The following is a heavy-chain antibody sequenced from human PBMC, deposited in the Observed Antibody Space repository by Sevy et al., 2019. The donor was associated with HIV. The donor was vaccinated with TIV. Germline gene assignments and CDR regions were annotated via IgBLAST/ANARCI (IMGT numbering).Heavy chain of an antibody. CDR1: GFTFSSYW. V-gene: IGHV3-7*01. J-gene: IGHJ3*02. Sequence: GGSLRLSCAASGFTFSSYWMSWVRQAPVKGLEWVANVNQDGSEKDYVDSVKGRFTISRDNAKNSLYLQMNSLRAEDTAVYYCARERGISFIVGATTGAFDIWGQGTMVTVSS. D-gene: IGHD1-26*01. CDR3: ARERGISFIVGATTGAFDI. CDR2: VNQDGSEK.